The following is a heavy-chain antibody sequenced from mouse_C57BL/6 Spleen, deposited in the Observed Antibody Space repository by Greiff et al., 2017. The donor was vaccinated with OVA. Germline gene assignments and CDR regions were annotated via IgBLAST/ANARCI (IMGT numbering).Heavy chain of an antibody. CDR3: ARDGSSLYYAMDY. V-gene: IGHV1-81*01. CDR2: IYPRSGNT. CDR1: GYTFTSYG. J-gene: IGHJ4*01. D-gene: IGHD1-1*01. Sequence: QVQLQQSGAELARPGASVKLSCKASGYTFTSYGISWVKQRTGQGLEWIGEIYPRSGNTYYNEKFKGKATLTADKSSSTAYMELRSLTSEASAIYYCARDGSSLYYAMDYWGQGTSVTVSS.